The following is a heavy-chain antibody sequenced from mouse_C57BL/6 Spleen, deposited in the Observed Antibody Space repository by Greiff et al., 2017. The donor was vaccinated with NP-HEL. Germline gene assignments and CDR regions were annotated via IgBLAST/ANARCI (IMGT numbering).Heavy chain of an antibody. V-gene: IGHV5-16*01. D-gene: IGHD2-1*01. J-gene: IGHJ4*01. CDR1: GFTFSDYY. Sequence: VKLVESEGGLVQPGSSMKLSCTASGFTFSDYYMAWVRQVPEKGLEWVANINYDGSSTYYLDSLKSRFIISRDNAKNILYLQMSSLKSEDTATYYCARGGGNYEAMDYWGQGTSVTVSS. CDR3: ARGGGNYEAMDY. CDR2: INYDGSST.